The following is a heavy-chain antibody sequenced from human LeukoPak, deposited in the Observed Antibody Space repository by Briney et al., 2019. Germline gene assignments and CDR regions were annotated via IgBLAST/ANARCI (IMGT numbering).Heavy chain of an antibody. D-gene: IGHD1-26*01. Sequence: GGSLRLSCAASGFTFSSYAMSWVRQAPGKGLEWVSAISGSGGSTYYADSVKGWFTISRDNSKNTLYLQMNSLRAEDTAVYYCAKEVDASIVGATGDYWGQGTLVTVSS. J-gene: IGHJ4*02. CDR2: ISGSGGST. CDR3: AKEVDASIVGATGDY. V-gene: IGHV3-23*01. CDR1: GFTFSSYA.